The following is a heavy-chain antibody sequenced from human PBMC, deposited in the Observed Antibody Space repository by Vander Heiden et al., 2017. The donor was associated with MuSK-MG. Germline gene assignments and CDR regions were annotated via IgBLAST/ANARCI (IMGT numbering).Heavy chain of an antibody. CDR1: GCSISSASYY. V-gene: IGHV4-61*02. Sequence: QVQLQESGPGLVKPSQTLSLTCTAPGCSISSASYYWSWIRQPAGRGLEWIGRIYSRGSTNYNPSLKSRVTMSVDTSKNQFSLKLSSVTAADTAVYYCARVYPIAYMDVWGKGTTVTVSS. J-gene: IGHJ6*03. CDR2: IYSRGST. D-gene: IGHD2-2*01. CDR3: ARVYPIAYMDV.